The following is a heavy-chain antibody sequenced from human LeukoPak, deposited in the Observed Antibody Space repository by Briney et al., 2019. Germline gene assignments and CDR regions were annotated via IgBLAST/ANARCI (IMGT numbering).Heavy chain of an antibody. J-gene: IGHJ5*02. V-gene: IGHV3-30*03. Sequence: GRSLRLSCAASGFTFSSYGMHWVRQAPGKGLEWVAVISYDGSNKYYADSVKGRFTISRDNSKNTLYLQMNSLRAEDTAVYYCAREVRVNWFDPWGQGTLVTVSS. CDR3: AREVRVNWFDP. CDR1: GFTFSSYG. CDR2: ISYDGSNK.